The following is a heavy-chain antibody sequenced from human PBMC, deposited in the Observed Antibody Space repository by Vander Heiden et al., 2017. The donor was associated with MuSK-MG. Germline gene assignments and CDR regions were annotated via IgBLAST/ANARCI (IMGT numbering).Heavy chain of an antibody. J-gene: IGHJ6*02. CDR3: ARDRHRLSGMDV. CDR2: ISSSSGTI. CDR1: GLPLNRYS. Sequence: EAHLVESGGGLVQPGRSLRRSCAASGLPLNRYSMNWVRQPPGKGLEWVSDISSSSGTIYYAESVKGRFTISRDNAKNSLYLQMNSLKAEDTAVYYCARDRHRLSGMDVWGQGTTVTVSS. V-gene: IGHV3-48*01.